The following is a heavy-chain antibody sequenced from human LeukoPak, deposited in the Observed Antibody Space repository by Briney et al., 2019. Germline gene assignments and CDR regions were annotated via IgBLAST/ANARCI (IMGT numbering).Heavy chain of an antibody. D-gene: IGHD3-22*01. CDR1: GYTFTGYY. CDR3: ARVDYYDFHFDF. CDR2: INPNSGAT. Sequence: ASVKVSCKASGYTFTGYYMHWVRQAPGQGLEWMGWINPNSGATNSAQKLQGRVTMTRDTSISTAYMELSRLRSDDAAVYYCARVDYYDFHFDFWGQGTLVTVSS. V-gene: IGHV1-2*02. J-gene: IGHJ4*02.